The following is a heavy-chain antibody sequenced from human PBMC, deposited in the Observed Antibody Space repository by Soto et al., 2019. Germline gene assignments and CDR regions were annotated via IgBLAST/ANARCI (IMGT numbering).Heavy chain of an antibody. Sequence: SETLSLTCAVYGGSFSGYYWSWIRQSPGKGLEWIGEINHSGSTNYNPSLKSRVTISVDTSKNQFSLKLSSVTAADTAVYYCARDDYGDYYYYYGMDVWGQGTTVTVSS. CDR2: INHSGST. CDR1: GGSFSGYY. V-gene: IGHV4-34*01. D-gene: IGHD4-17*01. CDR3: ARDDYGDYYYYYGMDV. J-gene: IGHJ6*02.